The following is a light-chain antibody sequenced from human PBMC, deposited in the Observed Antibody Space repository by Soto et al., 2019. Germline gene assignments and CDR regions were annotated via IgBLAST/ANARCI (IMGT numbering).Light chain of an antibody. CDR1: SSDVGSYNL. CDR2: EVS. Sequence: QSVLTQPASVSGSPGQSITISCTGTSSDVGSYNLVSWYQQHPGKATKLMIYEVSNRPSGVSNRFSGSKSGNTASLTISGLQAEDEAHYYCCSYAGSSTFNVVFGGGTQLTVL. V-gene: IGLV2-23*02. J-gene: IGLJ2*01. CDR3: CSYAGSSTFNVV.